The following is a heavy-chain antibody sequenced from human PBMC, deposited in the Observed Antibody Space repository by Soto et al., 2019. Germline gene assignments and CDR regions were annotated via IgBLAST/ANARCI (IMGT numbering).Heavy chain of an antibody. CDR3: ARGRSSGCSGGSCRLQYFDY. V-gene: IGHV1-3*01. CDR2: INAGNGNT. J-gene: IGHJ4*02. CDR1: GYTFTSYA. D-gene: IGHD2-15*01. Sequence: ASVKVSCKASGYTFTSYAMHWVRQAPGQRLEWMGWINAGNGNTKYSQKFQGRVTITRDTSASTGYMELSSLRSEDTAVYYCARGRSSGCSGGSCRLQYFDYWGQGTLVTVSS.